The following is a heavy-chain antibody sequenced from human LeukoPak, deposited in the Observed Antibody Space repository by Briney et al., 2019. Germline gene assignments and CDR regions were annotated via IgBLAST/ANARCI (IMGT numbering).Heavy chain of an antibody. CDR1: GFTFNHYG. Sequence: GGSLRLSCASSGFTFNHYGLHWGRQAPGRVLEWVALISYDGSNKYYADSVKGRFTISRDNSKNTLYLQMNSLRAEDTAVYYCAKPLCGSGSYYHLDVWGQGTTVTVSS. J-gene: IGHJ6*02. CDR2: ISYDGSNK. CDR3: AKPLCGSGSYYHLDV. D-gene: IGHD3-10*01. V-gene: IGHV3-30*18.